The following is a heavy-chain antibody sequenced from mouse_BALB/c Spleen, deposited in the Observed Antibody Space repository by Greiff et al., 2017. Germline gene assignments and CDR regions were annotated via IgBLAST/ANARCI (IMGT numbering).Heavy chain of an antibody. D-gene: IGHD1-2*01. Sequence: QVQLKESGPELVKPGASVKISCKASGYTFTDYYINWVKQKPGQGLEWIGWIYPGSGNTKYNEKFKGKATLTVDTSSSTAYMQLSSLTSEDTAVYFCARGDPLRPAWFAYWGQGTLVTVSA. V-gene: IGHV1-84*02. CDR1: GYTFTDYY. CDR2: IYPGSGNT. J-gene: IGHJ3*01. CDR3: ARGDPLRPAWFAY.